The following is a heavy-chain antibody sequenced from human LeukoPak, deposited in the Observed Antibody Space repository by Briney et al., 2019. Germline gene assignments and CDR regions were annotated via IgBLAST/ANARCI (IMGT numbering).Heavy chain of an antibody. J-gene: IGHJ4*02. CDR2: IYGAGSDA. D-gene: IGHD2-2*01. V-gene: IGHV3-74*01. CDR3: ARDCTGTSGYGRNGI. CDR1: GFTFSSYR. Sequence: GGSLRLSCAASGFTFSSYRMHWVRQAPGKGLLWVSRIYGAGSDACYADSVEGRFTISRDNAKNTLYLQMNSLRAEDTAVYYCARDCTGTSGYGRNGIWGQGTLVTVSS.